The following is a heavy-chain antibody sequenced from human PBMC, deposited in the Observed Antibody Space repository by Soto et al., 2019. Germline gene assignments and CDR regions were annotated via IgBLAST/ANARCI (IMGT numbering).Heavy chain of an antibody. J-gene: IGHJ4*02. CDR2: ISSSSSYI. Sequence: VGSLRLSCASSVFTFSSYSMNCVRQAPGKWLEWVSSISSSSSYIYYADSVKGRFTISRDNAKNSLYLQMNSLRAEDTAVYYCARAGDNQPFEYWGQGTLVNVSS. D-gene: IGHD1-1*01. V-gene: IGHV3-21*01. CDR1: VFTFSSYS. CDR3: ARAGDNQPFEY.